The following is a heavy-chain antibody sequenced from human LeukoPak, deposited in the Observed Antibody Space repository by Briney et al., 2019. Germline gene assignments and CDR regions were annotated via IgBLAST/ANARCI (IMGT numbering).Heavy chain of an antibody. J-gene: IGHJ4*02. V-gene: IGHV4-38-2*02. CDR3: ARDGNPSITMVRGIFDY. CDR2: IFHTGST. CDR1: GYSISNGYF. Sequence: SETLSLTCRVSGYSISNGYFWGWIRQSPGKGLEWVGSIFHTGSTYYNPSLKSRLTISVDTSKNQFSLNLTSVTAADTAVYYCARDGNPSITMVRGIFDYWGQGTLVTVSS. D-gene: IGHD3-10*01.